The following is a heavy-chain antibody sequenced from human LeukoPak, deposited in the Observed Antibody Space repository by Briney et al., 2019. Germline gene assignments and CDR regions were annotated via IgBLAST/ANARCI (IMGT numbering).Heavy chain of an antibody. CDR3: ARELFPPHYYMDV. V-gene: IGHV3-21*01. CDR2: ISSSGSYI. D-gene: IGHD2-21*01. CDR1: GFTFSSYS. J-gene: IGHJ6*03. Sequence: GGSLRLSCAASGFTFSSYSMNWVRQAPGKGLEWVSSISSSGSYIYYADSVKGRFTISRDNAKNSLYLQMNSLRAEDTAVYYCARELFPPHYYMDVWGKGTTVTVSS.